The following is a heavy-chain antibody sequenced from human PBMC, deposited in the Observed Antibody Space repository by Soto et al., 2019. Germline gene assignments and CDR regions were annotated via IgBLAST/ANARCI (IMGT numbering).Heavy chain of an antibody. Sequence: QAQLVESGGGVVQPGRSLRLSCAASGFTFSSYGMHWVHQAPGKGLEWVAFISYDGSNEYYRDSVKGRFTISRDNSKNTVYLQMNSLRADDTAVYYCAKSLAVAAGWFDPWGQRALVNVSS. V-gene: IGHV3-30*18. D-gene: IGHD6-19*01. CDR2: ISYDGSNE. CDR3: AKSLAVAAGWFDP. J-gene: IGHJ5*02. CDR1: GFTFSSYG.